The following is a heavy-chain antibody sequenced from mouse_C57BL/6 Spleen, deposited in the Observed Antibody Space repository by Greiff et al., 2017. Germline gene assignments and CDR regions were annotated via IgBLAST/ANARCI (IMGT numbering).Heavy chain of an antibody. CDR2: ISDGGSYT. J-gene: IGHJ4*01. CDR1: GFTFSSYA. D-gene: IGHD1-1*01. V-gene: IGHV5-4*01. CDR3: ARPHYGSSLYYAMDY. Sequence: DVHLVESGGGLVKPGGSLKLSCAASGFTFSSYAMSWVRQTPEKRLEWVATISDGGSYTYYPDNVKGRFTISRDNAKNNLYLQMSHLKSEDTAMYYCARPHYGSSLYYAMDYWGQGTSVTVSS.